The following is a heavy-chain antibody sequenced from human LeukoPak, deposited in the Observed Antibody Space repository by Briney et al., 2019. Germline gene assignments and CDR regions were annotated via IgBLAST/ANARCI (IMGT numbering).Heavy chain of an antibody. CDR1: GFTFSSYN. CDR2: ISSSSNYI. V-gene: IGHV3-21*01. CDR3: ARGSNGFDI. D-gene: IGHD5/OR15-5a*01. J-gene: IGHJ3*02. Sequence: PGGSLRLSCAASGFTFSSYNMNWVRQAPGKGLEWVSSISSSSNYIYYADSVKGRFTISRDDAKNSLYLQMNSLRADDTAVYYCARGSNGFDIWGQGTMVTVSS.